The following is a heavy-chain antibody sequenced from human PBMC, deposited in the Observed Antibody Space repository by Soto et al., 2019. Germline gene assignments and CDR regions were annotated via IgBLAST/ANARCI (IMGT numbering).Heavy chain of an antibody. D-gene: IGHD2-2*01. CDR1: GFSLSTSGVG. Sequence: QITLKESGPTLVKPTQPLTLTCTVSGFSLSTSGVGVGWIRQPPGKALEWLALIYWDDDKRYSPSLKSRLTITKDTSKNQVVLTMTNMDPVDTATYYCAYYAEQERVVDIWGQGTMVTVSS. J-gene: IGHJ3*02. CDR3: AYYAEQERVVDI. CDR2: IYWDDDK. V-gene: IGHV2-5*02.